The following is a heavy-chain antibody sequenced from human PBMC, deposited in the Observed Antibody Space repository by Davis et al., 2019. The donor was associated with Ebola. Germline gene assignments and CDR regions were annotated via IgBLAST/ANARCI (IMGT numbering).Heavy chain of an antibody. CDR2: IWYDGSNK. V-gene: IGHV3-33*01. D-gene: IGHD5-12*01. CDR1: GFTFSSFA. CDR3: ARDTSSVDIVATTEGGFDC. Sequence: GGSLRLSCTASGFTFSSFAMHWVRQAPGKGLEWVALIWYDGSNKYYADSVKGRFTISRDNSKNTLYLQMNSLRAEDTAIYYCARDTSSVDIVATTEGGFDCWGQGTPVTVSS. J-gene: IGHJ4*02.